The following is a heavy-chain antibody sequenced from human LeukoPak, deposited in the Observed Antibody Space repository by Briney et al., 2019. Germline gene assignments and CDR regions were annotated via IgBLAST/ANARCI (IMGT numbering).Heavy chain of an antibody. J-gene: IGHJ2*01. CDR2: ISYDGSNK. CDR3: AKGGPDWYFDL. CDR1: GFTFSSYG. Sequence: GRSLRLSCAASGFTFSSYGMHWVRQAPGKGLEWVAVISYDGSNKYYADSVKGRFTISRDNSKNTLYLQMNSLRAEDTAVYYCAKGGPDWYFDLWGRGTLVTVSS. V-gene: IGHV3-30*18. D-gene: IGHD3-16*01.